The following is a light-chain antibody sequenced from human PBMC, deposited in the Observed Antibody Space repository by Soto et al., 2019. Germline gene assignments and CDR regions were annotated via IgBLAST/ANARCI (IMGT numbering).Light chain of an antibody. CDR2: DVS. Sequence: QSVLTQPASVSGSPGQSITISCTGTSSDVGGYIYVSWHQQHPGTAPKLMIYDVSNRPSGVSNRFSGSKSGNTASLTISGLQAEDEADYYCSLFTSSNTLVFGGGTQLTVL. V-gene: IGLV2-14*01. CDR3: SLFTSSNTLV. CDR1: SSDVGGYIY. J-gene: IGLJ2*01.